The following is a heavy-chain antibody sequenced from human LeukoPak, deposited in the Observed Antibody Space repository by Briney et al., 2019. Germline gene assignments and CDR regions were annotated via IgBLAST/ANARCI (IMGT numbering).Heavy chain of an antibody. Sequence: SETLSLTCTVSGGSISSSSYYWGWIRQPPGKGLEWIGSIYYSGSTYYNPSLKSRVTISVDTSKNQFSLKLSSVTAADTAVYYCARDTWTYYYDSSGYYYSYWGQGTLVTASS. CDR2: IYYSGST. V-gene: IGHV4-39*07. J-gene: IGHJ4*02. CDR3: ARDTWTYYYDSSGYYYSY. CDR1: GGSISSSSYY. D-gene: IGHD3-22*01.